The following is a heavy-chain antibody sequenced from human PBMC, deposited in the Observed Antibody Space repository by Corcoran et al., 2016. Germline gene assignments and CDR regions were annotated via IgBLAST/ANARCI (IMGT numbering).Heavy chain of an antibody. Sequence: QVQLVESGGGVVQPGRSLRLSCAASGFTFSSYGMHWVRQAPGKGLEWVAVISYDGSNKYYADSVKGRFTISRDNSKNTLYLQMNSLRAEDTAVYYCAKSPRGTIYYFDYWGQGTLVTVSS. J-gene: IGHJ4*02. CDR1: GFTFSSYG. CDR3: AKSPRGTIYYFDY. V-gene: IGHV3-30*18. CDR2: ISYDGSNK. D-gene: IGHD3-16*01.